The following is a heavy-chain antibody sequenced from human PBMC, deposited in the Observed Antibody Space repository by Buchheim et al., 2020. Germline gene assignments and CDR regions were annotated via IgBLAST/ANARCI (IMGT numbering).Heavy chain of an antibody. CDR2: ISGSGGST. J-gene: IGHJ4*02. V-gene: IGHV3-23*01. CDR3: AKVRSYDYVWGSGYFDY. CDR1: GFTFSSYA. Sequence: EVQLLESGGGLVQPGGSLRLSCAASGFTFSSYAMSWVRQAPGKGLEWVSAISGSGGSTYYADSVKGRFTISRDNSKNTLHLQMNSLRAEDTAVYYCAKVRSYDYVWGSGYFDYWGQGTL. D-gene: IGHD3-16*01.